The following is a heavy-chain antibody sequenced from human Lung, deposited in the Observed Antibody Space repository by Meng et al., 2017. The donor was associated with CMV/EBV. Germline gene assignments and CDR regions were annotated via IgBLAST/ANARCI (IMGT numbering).Heavy chain of an antibody. Sequence: AGSLTLFCAASGFPFTNAWMSWVRQAPGKGLEWVARSKSKTDGGTTDYAVPVKGRFAIPRDDSKNTLYLQMNSLKTEDTALYYCTTDLHWGQGTLVTVSS. V-gene: IGHV3-15*01. CDR1: GFPFTNAW. J-gene: IGHJ4*02. CDR3: TTDLH. CDR2: SKSKTDGGTT.